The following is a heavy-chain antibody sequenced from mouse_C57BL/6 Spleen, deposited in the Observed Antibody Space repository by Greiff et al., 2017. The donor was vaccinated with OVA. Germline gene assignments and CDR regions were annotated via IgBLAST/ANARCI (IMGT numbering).Heavy chain of an antibody. D-gene: IGHD2-3*01. V-gene: IGHV1-69*01. J-gene: IGHJ2*01. Sequence: QVQLKQPGAELVMPGASVKLSCKASDYTFTSYWMHWVKQRPGQGLEWIGEIDPSDSYTNYNQKFKGKSTLTVDKSSSTAYMQLSSLTSEDSAVYYCARGDGYYNYWGQGTTLTVSS. CDR2: IDPSDSYT. CDR1: DYTFTSYW. CDR3: ARGDGYYNY.